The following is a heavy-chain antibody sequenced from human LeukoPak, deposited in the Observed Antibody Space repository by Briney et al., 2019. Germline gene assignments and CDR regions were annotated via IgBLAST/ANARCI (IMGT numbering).Heavy chain of an antibody. CDR3: AKERADYGDYEYGMDA. D-gene: IGHD4-17*01. CDR2: ISYDGSNK. V-gene: IGHV3-30*18. J-gene: IGHJ6*02. CDR1: GFTFSSYG. Sequence: GGSLRLSCAASGFTFSSYGMHWVRQAPGKGLEWVAVISYDGSNKYYADSVKGRFTISRDNSENTLYLQMNSLRAEDTAVYYCAKERADYGDYEYGMDAWGQGTTVTVSS.